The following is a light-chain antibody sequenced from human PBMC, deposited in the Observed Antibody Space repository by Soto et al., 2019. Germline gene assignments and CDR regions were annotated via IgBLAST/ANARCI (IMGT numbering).Light chain of an antibody. J-gene: IGKJ1*01. CDR1: QSVGST. V-gene: IGKV3-15*01. Sequence: EILMTQSPAILSVSPGERATLSCRASQSVGSTLAWYQQTPGQAPRLLIYGASTRATGIPARFSGSGSATEFTLTISSLQSEDFAMYYCQQYNNWPRTFGQGTKVELK. CDR2: GAS. CDR3: QQYNNWPRT.